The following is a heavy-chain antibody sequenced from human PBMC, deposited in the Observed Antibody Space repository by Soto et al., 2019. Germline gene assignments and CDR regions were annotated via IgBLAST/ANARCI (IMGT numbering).Heavy chain of an antibody. Sequence: PSETLSLTCAVSGGSINTGDSITNGHWWGWVRQPPGKGLEWIGEIYHDGSSNYKTSLKRRATMSVDKSKNQFSLNLNSVTATDTAVYYCALTPPIEVAGPDFWGQGTLVTVSS. V-gene: IGHV4-4*02. D-gene: IGHD6-19*01. J-gene: IGHJ4*02. CDR3: ALTPPIEVAGPDF. CDR2: IYHDGSS. CDR1: GGSINTGDSITNGHW.